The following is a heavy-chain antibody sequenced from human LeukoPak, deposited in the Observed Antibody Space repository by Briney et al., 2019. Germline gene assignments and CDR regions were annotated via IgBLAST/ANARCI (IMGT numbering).Heavy chain of an antibody. CDR1: GFTFGSYA. V-gene: IGHV3-23*01. D-gene: IGHD3-10*01. CDR2: ISGSGGST. J-gene: IGHJ4*02. CDR3: AKIGSAGLWGSGSYSLFDY. Sequence: GGSLRLSCAASGFTFGSYAMSWVRQAPGKGLEWVSAISGSGGSTYYADSVKGRFTISRDNSKNTLYLQMNSLGAEDTAVYYCAKIGSAGLWGSGSYSLFDYWGQGTLVTVSS.